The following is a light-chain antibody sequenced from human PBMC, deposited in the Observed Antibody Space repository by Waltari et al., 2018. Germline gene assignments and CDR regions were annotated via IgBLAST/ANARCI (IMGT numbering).Light chain of an antibody. CDR1: QSVDSSY. CDR3: QQYSTSPWT. CDR2: DVS. J-gene: IGKJ1*01. Sequence: EIVLTQSPATLSVSPGERATLSCGASQSVDSSYLAWYQQKPGLAPRLLLYDVSSRATGISDRFSGSGSGTDFTLTISRLEPEDFAVYYCQQYSTSPWTFGQGTKVEIK. V-gene: IGKV3D-20*01.